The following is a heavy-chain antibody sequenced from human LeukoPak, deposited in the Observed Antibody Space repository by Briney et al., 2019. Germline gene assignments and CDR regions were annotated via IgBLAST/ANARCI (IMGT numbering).Heavy chain of an antibody. CDR1: AGSITNYY. CDR2: IYYTGST. V-gene: IGHV4-59*12. J-gene: IGHJ4*02. Sequence: SETLSLTCTVSAGSITNYYWSWIRQPPGKGLEWIGYIYYTGSTNYNPSLKSRVSISVDTSKNQFSLKLSSVTAADTAVYYCAREGSGYYYSYYFDYWGQGTLVTVSS. CDR3: AREGSGYYYSYYFDY. D-gene: IGHD3-22*01.